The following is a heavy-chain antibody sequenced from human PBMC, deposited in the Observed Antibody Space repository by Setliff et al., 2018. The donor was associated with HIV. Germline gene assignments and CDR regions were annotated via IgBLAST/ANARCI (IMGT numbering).Heavy chain of an antibody. CDR3: ARGRAAAVGRLWFDP. CDR2: INHSGST. V-gene: IGHV4-34*01. J-gene: IGHJ5*02. CDR1: SGSFSGYY. Sequence: PSETLSLTCAVYSGSFSGYYWIWIRQPPGKGLEWIGEINHSGSTNYNPSLRSRVTISVDTSKNQFSLQLSSVTAADTAVYYCARGRAAAVGRLWFDPWGQGTLVTVSS. D-gene: IGHD6-13*01.